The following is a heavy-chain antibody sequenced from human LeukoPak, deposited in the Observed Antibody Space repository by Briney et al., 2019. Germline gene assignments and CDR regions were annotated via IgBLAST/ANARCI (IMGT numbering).Heavy chain of an antibody. V-gene: IGHV3-30*18. Sequence: GGSLRLSCAASGFTFSSSGMHWVRQTPGKGLEWVAVISYDGGNEDYIDSVKGRFTISRDNSKNTLYLQMNSLRAEDTAVYYCAKDTSRYCGGTSCYSGVWYFDFWGQGTLVTVSS. J-gene: IGHJ4*02. D-gene: IGHD2-2*01. CDR2: ISYDGGNE. CDR1: GFTFSSSG. CDR3: AKDTSRYCGGTSCYSGVWYFDF.